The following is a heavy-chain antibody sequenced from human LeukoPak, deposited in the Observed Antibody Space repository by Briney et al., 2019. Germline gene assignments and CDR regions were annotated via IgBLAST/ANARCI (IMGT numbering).Heavy chain of an antibody. J-gene: IGHJ4*02. CDR2: ISNSGGTT. CDR1: GFSFSDHY. V-gene: IGHV3-11*01. CDR3: ARTDRLLDY. Sequence: GGSLRLSCAASGFSFSDHYMTWIRQAPGKGLEWLSYISNSGGTTNYADSVKGRFTVSRDNAKNSLFLQMNSLRAEDTAVYYCARTDRLLDYWGQGALVSVSS.